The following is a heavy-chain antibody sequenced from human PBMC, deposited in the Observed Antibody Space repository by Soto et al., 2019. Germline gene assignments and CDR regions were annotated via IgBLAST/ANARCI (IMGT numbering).Heavy chain of an antibody. CDR2: IYQSGST. CDR1: GVSINTGGYS. Sequence: QVQLQESGPGLVKPSQTLSLTCAVSGVSINTGGYSWNWIRQSPGKALEWMGHIYQSGSTYYKPSLKGRITISVDMSNNDFSLEVTSVTPADTAVYFCASGDYNDYFDFWGQGALVTVSS. J-gene: IGHJ4*02. CDR3: ASGDYNDYFDF. V-gene: IGHV4-30-2*06. D-gene: IGHD4-17*01.